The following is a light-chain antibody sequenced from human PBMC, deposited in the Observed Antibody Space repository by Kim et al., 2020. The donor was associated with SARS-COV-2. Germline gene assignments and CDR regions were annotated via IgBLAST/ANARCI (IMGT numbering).Light chain of an antibody. J-gene: IGKJ2*04. V-gene: IGKV3-20*01. CDR1: QSVSCSY. CDR3: QQYGGSPWGCS. Sequence: NRAPLSCRASQSVSCSYVAGFQQEVGQAPRLLIYGAANRATGIPDRFSGSGSGTDFTLTISRLEPEDCAVYYCQQYGGSPWGCSFGQGTKLEI. CDR2: GAA.